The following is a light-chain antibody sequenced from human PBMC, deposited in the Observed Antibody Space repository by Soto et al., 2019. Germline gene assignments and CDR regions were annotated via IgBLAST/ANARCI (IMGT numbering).Light chain of an antibody. CDR2: AAS. Sequence: QSVVTQPRSVSGSPGQSVTISCTGTNSDVGAYTFVSWYQQLPGKAPKLIISAASYRPSGVPDRFSGSKSGNTASLTISGLQAEDEADYYCFSYTASDMWVFGGGTKVTVL. CDR1: NSDVGAYTF. J-gene: IGLJ3*02. V-gene: IGLV2-11*01. CDR3: FSYTASDMWV.